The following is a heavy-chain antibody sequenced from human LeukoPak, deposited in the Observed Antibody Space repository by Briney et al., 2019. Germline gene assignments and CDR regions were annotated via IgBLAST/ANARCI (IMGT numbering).Heavy chain of an antibody. CDR1: GFTFSSYA. J-gene: IGHJ6*03. Sequence: PGGSLRLSCAASGFTFSSYAMHWVRQAPGKGLEWVAVISYDGSNKYYADSVKGRFTISRDNSKNTLYLQMNSLRAEDTAVYYCSSSWYDPNYYYYMDVWGKGTTVTISS. CDR3: SSSWYDPNYYYYMDV. D-gene: IGHD6-13*01. CDR2: ISYDGSNK. V-gene: IGHV3-30*04.